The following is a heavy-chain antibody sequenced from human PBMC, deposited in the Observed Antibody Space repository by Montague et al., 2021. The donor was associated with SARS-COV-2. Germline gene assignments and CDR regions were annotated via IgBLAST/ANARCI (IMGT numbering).Heavy chain of an antibody. Sequence: SETLSLTCTVYGGSISSSKCLWGRHRPLPGKELEWNRNNYFGGGTYYXPSLQSRVTISVDTSKNQLSLKLTSVAAAATAVYWCAWDVGKGFSGYETEGGFDYWGQGTRVSVSS. V-gene: IGHV4-39*07. CDR1: GGSISSSKCL. CDR3: AWDVGKGFSGYETEGGFDY. D-gene: IGHD5-12*01. CDR2: NYFGGGT. J-gene: IGHJ4*02.